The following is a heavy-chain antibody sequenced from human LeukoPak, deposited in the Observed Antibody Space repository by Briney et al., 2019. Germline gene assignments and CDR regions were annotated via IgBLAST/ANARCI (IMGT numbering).Heavy chain of an antibody. D-gene: IGHD2-2*02. CDR3: ASPRAPYCSSTSCYNL. J-gene: IGHJ2*01. Sequence: PGGSLRLSCAASGFTFSSYAMSWVRQAPGKGLEWVSAISGSGGSTYYADSVKGRFTISRDNSKNTLYLQMNSLRAEDTAVYYCASPRAPYCSSTSCYNLWGRGTQVTVSS. CDR1: GFTFSSYA. V-gene: IGHV3-23*01. CDR2: ISGSGGST.